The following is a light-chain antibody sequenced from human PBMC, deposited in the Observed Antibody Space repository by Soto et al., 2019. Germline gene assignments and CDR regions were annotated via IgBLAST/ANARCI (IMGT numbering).Light chain of an antibody. CDR1: QSISSW. CDR3: QQYNSYLWT. J-gene: IGKJ1*01. Sequence: DIQITKSPSALSAYVGDRVTITCRASQSISSWLAWYQQKPGKAPKLLIYDASSLESGVPSRFSGSGSGTEFTLTISSLQPDDFATYYCQQYNSYLWTFGQGTKVDIK. CDR2: DAS. V-gene: IGKV1-5*01.